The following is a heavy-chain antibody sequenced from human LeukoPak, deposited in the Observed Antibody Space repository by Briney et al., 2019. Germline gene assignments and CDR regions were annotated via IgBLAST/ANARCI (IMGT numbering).Heavy chain of an antibody. CDR1: GGSISSYY. Sequence: SETLSLTCTVSGGSISSYYWSWIRQPPGKGLEWIGYIYYSGSTNYNPSLKSRVTISVDTSKNQFSLKLSSVTAADTAVYYCARDGPAGRRDWFDPWGQGTLVTVSS. CDR3: ARDGPAGRRDWFDP. J-gene: IGHJ5*02. D-gene: IGHD6-19*01. V-gene: IGHV4-59*01. CDR2: IYYSGST.